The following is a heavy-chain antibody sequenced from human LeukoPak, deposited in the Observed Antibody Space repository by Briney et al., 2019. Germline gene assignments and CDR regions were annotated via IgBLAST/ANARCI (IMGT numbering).Heavy chain of an antibody. CDR1: GFTFSSYA. J-gene: IGHJ4*02. D-gene: IGHD3-22*01. V-gene: IGHV3-23*01. CDR3: SSSGYYSYFDY. CDR2: ISGSGGST. Sequence: GGSLRLSCAASGFTFSSYAMSWVRQAPGKGLEWVSAISGSGGSTYYADSVKGRFTISRDNSKNTLYLQMNSLRAEDTAVYYCSSSGYYSYFDYWGQGTLVTVSS.